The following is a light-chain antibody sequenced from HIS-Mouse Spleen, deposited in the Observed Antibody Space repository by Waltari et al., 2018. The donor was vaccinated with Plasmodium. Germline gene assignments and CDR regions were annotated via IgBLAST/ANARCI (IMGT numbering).Light chain of an antibody. CDR3: YSTDSSGNHRV. CDR2: EDS. CDR1: ALPTKY. J-gene: IGLJ3*02. Sequence: SYELTQPPSVSVSPGQTARITFSGDALPTKYAYWYQQKSGQAPGLVIYEDSKRPSGIPERVSGSSSGTMATLTISGAQVEDEADYYCYSTDSSGNHRVFGGGTKLTVL. V-gene: IGLV3-10*01.